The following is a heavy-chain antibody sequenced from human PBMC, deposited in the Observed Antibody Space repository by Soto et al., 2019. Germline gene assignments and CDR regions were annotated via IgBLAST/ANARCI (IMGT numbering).Heavy chain of an antibody. V-gene: IGHV3-7*01. CDR1: GFTFSSYW. J-gene: IGHJ5*02. CDR3: ARDGTNYDFWSGYYSTYNWFDP. Sequence: GGSLRLSCAASGFTFSSYWMSWVRQAPGKGLEWVANIKQDGSEKYYVDSVKGRFTISRDNAKNSLYLQMNSLRAEDTAVYYCARDGTNYDFWSGYYSTYNWFDPWGQGTLVTVSS. CDR2: IKQDGSEK. D-gene: IGHD3-3*01.